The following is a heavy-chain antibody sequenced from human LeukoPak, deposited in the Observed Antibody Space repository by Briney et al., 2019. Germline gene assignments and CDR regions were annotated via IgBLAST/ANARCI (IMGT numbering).Heavy chain of an antibody. J-gene: IGHJ3*02. D-gene: IGHD2-21*01. CDR2: IYTSGSA. V-gene: IGHV4-59*11. CDR3: ARDRISINALDM. CDR1: GDSITNHR. Sequence: PSETLSLTCTVSGDSITNHRCSWIRQPPGKGLEWIGHIYTSGSASYNPSLKNRVTISVDTSKNQFSLKLTSVTAADTALYYCARDRISINALDMWGQGTMVTVSS.